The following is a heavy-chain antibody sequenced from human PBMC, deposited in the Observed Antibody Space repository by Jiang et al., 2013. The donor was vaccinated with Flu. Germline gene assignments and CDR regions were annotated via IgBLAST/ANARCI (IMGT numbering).Heavy chain of an antibody. CDR3: AREYYDFWSGPNYYYYYGMDV. Sequence: GGSLRLSCAASGFTFSSYSMNWVRQAPGKGLEWVSSISSSSSYIYYADSVKGRFTISRDNAKNSLYLQMNSLRAEDTAVYYCAREYYDFWSGPNYYYYYGMDVWGQGTTVTVSS. CDR2: ISSSSSYI. D-gene: IGHD3-3*01. CDR1: GFTFSSYS. J-gene: IGHJ6*02. V-gene: IGHV3-21*01.